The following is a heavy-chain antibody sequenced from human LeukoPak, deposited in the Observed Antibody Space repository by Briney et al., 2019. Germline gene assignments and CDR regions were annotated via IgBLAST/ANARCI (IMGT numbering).Heavy chain of an antibody. CDR2: ISSSGSTI. CDR3: ARSFYYGSGSYEVGMDV. J-gene: IGHJ6*04. Sequence: GGSLRLSCAASGFTFSSYEMNWVRQAPGKGLEWVSYISSSGSTIYYADSVKGRFTISRDNAKNSLYLQMNSLRAEDTAVYYCARSFYYGSGSYEVGMDVWGKGTTVTISS. CDR1: GFTFSSYE. D-gene: IGHD3-10*01. V-gene: IGHV3-48*03.